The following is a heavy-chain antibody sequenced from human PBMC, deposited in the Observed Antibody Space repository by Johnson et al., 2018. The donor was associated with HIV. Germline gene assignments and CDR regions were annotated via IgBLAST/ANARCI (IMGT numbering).Heavy chain of an antibody. CDR2: IGASGGRT. CDR1: GLTFSNYA. Sequence: MLLVESGGGLVQPGGSLRLSCAASGLTFSNYAMSWVRQGPGKGLEWVSAIGASGGRTFYADSVKGRFTISRDNSKNTLYLQMNSLRAEDTAVYYCAKPRYDDNAFEMWGQGTMVTVSS. V-gene: IGHV3-23*04. CDR3: AKPRYDDNAFEM. D-gene: IGHD3-16*01. J-gene: IGHJ3*02.